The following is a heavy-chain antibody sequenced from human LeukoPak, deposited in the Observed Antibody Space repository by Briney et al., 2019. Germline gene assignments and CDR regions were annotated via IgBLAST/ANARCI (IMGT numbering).Heavy chain of an antibody. CDR1: GYSISNGYY. CDR3: ARAHCSSTSCSYFDL. J-gene: IGHJ2*01. CDR2: IYHSGST. D-gene: IGHD2-2*01. V-gene: IGHV4-38-2*01. Sequence: SETLSLTCAVSGYSISNGYYWGWIRQPPGKGLEWIGSIYHSGSTYYNPSLKSRVTISVDTSKNQFSLKLSSVTAADTAVYYCARAHCSSTSCSYFDLWGRGTLVTVSS.